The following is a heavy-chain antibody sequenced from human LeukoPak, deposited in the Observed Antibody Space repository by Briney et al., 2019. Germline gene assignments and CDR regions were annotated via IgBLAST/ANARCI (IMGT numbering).Heavy chain of an antibody. D-gene: IGHD3-16*01. J-gene: IGHJ6*02. CDR1: GFTFSDSW. CDR3: ATYTHWVAGDV. Sequence: GGSLRLSCATSGFTFSDSWMSWVRQAPGKGLEWVANMNQDGSAKGYVDSVKGRFTISRDNARNSLYLQMSSLRPEDTAVYYCATYTHWVAGDVWGQGTTVTVSS. V-gene: IGHV3-7*01. CDR2: MNQDGSAK.